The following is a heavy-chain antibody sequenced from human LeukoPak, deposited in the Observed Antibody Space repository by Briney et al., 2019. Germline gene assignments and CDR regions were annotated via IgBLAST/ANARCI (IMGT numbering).Heavy chain of an antibody. D-gene: IGHD3-22*01. Sequence: GSLRLSCAASGFTFSSYSMNWVRQAPGKGLEWIGSIYYSGSTYYNPSLKSRVTISVDTSKNQFSLKLSSVTAADTAVYYCATHNYYDSSGYWYYFDYWGQGTLVTVSS. V-gene: IGHV4-59*05. CDR3: ATHNYYDSSGYWYYFDY. CDR1: GFTFSSYSMN. J-gene: IGHJ4*02. CDR2: IYYSGST.